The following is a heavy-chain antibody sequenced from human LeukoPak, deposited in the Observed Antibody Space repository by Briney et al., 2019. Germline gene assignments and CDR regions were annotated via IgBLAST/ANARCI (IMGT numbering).Heavy chain of an antibody. CDR1: GFTFSSYE. CDR3: ARSYSSSWHDGDY. D-gene: IGHD6-13*01. V-gene: IGHV3-48*03. CDR2: ISSSGNTI. J-gene: IGHJ4*02. Sequence: GGSLRLSCVASGFTFSSYEMNWVRQAPGKGLEWVSCISSSGNTINYADSVKGRFTISRDNAKNSLNLQMNSLRAEDTAVYYCARSYSSSWHDGDYWGQGTLVTVSS.